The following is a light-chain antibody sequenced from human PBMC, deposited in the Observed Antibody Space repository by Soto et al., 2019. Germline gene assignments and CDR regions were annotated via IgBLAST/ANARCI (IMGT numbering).Light chain of an antibody. CDR3: QQYGSSPT. J-gene: IGKJ1*01. Sequence: EIVLTQSPGTLSLSPGERATLSCRSSQSVSSNYLAWYQQKPDQAPRLVIYDVSDRATGIPDRFSGSGSGTDFTLTISRLEPEDFAVYYCQQYGSSPTFGQGTKVEIK. CDR2: DVS. V-gene: IGKV3-20*01. CDR1: QSVSSNY.